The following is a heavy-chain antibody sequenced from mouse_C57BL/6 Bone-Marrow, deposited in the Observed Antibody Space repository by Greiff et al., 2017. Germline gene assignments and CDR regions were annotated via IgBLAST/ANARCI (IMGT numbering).Heavy chain of an antibody. D-gene: IGHD1-1*01. CDR2: INPRSGNT. V-gene: IGHV1-81*01. Sequence: VKLMESGAELARPGASVKLSCKASGYTFTSYGISWVKQRTGQGLEWIGEINPRSGNTYYNEKFKGKATLTADKSSSTAYMELRSLTSEDSAVYFCERYYYGSSPAYWGQGTLVTVSA. CDR3: ERYYYGSSPAY. J-gene: IGHJ3*01. CDR1: GYTFTSYG.